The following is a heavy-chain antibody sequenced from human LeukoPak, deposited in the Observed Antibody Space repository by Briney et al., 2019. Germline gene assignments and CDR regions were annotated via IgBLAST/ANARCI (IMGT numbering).Heavy chain of an antibody. D-gene: IGHD5-18*01. CDR3: ARGGRRGYSYGLQNYYYYGMDV. Sequence: ASVKVSCKASGYTFTSYYMHWVRQAPGRGLEWMGIINPSGGSTSYAQKFQGRVTMTRDTSTSTVYMELSSLRSEDTAVYYCARGGRRGYSYGLQNYYYYGMDVWGQGTTVTVSS. J-gene: IGHJ6*02. V-gene: IGHV1-46*01. CDR1: GYTFTSYY. CDR2: INPSGGST.